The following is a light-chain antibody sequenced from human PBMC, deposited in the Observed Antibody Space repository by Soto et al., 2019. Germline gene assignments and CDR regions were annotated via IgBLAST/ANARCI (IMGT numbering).Light chain of an antibody. CDR3: MKTFMGPWT. J-gene: IGKJ1*01. CDR2: LGS. V-gene: IGKV2-28*01. Sequence: DIVLTQTPLSLPVTPGEAASISCRSSQSLLHSNGHNYLDWYLKKPGQSPQLLIYLGSNRASGVPDRFSGSGSGTDLTLRISRVEAEDVGVYYCMKTFMGPWTFGQGTKLEIK. CDR1: QSLLHSNGHNY.